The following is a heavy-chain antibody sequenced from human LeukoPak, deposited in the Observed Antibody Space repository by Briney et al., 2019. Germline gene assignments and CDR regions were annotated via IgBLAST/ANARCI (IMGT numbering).Heavy chain of an antibody. V-gene: IGHV3-48*02. D-gene: IGHD4-17*01. CDR3: ARAPVTKTPPYYYYYTDV. CDR1: GFTFSSYS. CDR2: ISSSGDTI. J-gene: IGHJ6*03. Sequence: PGGSLRLSCAASGFTFSSYSMSWVRQTPEKGLEWVSFISSSGDTIYDADSVKGRFTISRDNGKNSLYLQMNSLRDGDTAVYYCARAPVTKTPPYYYYYTDVWGKGTTVTVSS.